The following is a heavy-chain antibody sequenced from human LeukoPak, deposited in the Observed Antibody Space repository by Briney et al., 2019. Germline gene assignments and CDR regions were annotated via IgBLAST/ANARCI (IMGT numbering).Heavy chain of an antibody. CDR1: GGSISSYY. Sequence: SETLSLTCTVSGGSISSYYWSWIRQPPGKGLEWIGYIYYSGSTNYNPSLKSRVTISVDTSKNQFSLKLGSVTAADTAVYYCARSSGRNYYYYMDVWGKGTTVTVSS. V-gene: IGHV4-59*01. J-gene: IGHJ6*03. CDR2: IYYSGST. D-gene: IGHD3-10*01. CDR3: ARSSGRNYYYYMDV.